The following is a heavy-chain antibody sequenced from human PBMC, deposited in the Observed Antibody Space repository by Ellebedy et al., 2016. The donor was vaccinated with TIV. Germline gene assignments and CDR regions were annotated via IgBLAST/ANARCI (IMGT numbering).Heavy chain of an antibody. CDR3: ARMIVGVAIDY. V-gene: IGHV4-59*08. D-gene: IGHD3-3*01. CDR2: IYYSGST. J-gene: IGHJ4*02. CDR1: GGSISSYY. Sequence: MPSETLSLTCTVSGGSISSYYWSWIRQPPGKGLEWIGFIYYSGSTNYNPSLKSRVTISVDTSKNQFSLKLSSVTAADTAVYYCARMIVGVAIDYWGQGTLVTVSS.